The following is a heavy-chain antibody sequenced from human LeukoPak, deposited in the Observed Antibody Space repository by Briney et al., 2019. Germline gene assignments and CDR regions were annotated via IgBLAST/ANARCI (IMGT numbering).Heavy chain of an antibody. CDR1: GSSISNYY. CDR3: ARVVGYNSSSPYFDY. Sequence: SETLSLTCTVSGSSISNYYWSWIRQTAGKGLEWIGRIYRSGSTNYNPSLKSRVTMSVDTSKNQFSLKLSSVTAADTAVYYCARVVGYNSSSPYFDYWGQGTLVTVSS. J-gene: IGHJ4*02. V-gene: IGHV4-4*07. CDR2: IYRSGST. D-gene: IGHD6-6*01.